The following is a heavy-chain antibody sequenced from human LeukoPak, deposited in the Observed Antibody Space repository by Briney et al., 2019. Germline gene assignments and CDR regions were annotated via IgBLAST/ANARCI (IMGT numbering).Heavy chain of an antibody. J-gene: IGHJ4*02. CDR3: AREIFGESGY. Sequence: SETLSLTCAVYGGSFSGYYWSWIRQPPGKGLEWNGEINHSGSTNYNPSLKSRVTISVDTSKNQFSLKLSSVTAADTAVYYCAREIFGESGYWGQGTLVTVSS. CDR1: GGSFSGYY. V-gene: IGHV4-34*01. D-gene: IGHD3-3*01. CDR2: INHSGST.